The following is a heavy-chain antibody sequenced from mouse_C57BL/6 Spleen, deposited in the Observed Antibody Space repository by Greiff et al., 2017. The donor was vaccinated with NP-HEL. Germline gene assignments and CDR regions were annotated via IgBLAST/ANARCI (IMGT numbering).Heavy chain of an antibody. CDR1: GYSFTGYF. V-gene: IGHV1-20*01. CDR3: ARFDYGYAMDY. Sequence: VHVKQSGPELVKPGDSVKISCKASGYSFTGYFMNWVMQSHGKSLEWIGRINPYNGDTFYNQKFKGKATLTVDKSSSTAYMQLSSLTSEDSAVYYCARFDYGYAMDYWGQGTSVTVSS. D-gene: IGHD2-4*01. J-gene: IGHJ4*01. CDR2: INPYNGDT.